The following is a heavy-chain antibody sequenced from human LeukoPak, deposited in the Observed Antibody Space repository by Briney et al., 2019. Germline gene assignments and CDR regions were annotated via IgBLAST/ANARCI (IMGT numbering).Heavy chain of an antibody. V-gene: IGHV3-30*18. CDR2: ISYDGSNK. CDR1: GFTFSSYG. Sequence: TGGSLRLSCAASGFTFSSYGMHWVRQAPGKGLEWVAVISYDGSNKYYADSVKGRFTISRDNSKNTLYLQMNSLRAEDTAVYYCAKGRSTATPPHDYWGQGTLVTVSS. D-gene: IGHD4-17*01. J-gene: IGHJ4*02. CDR3: AKGRSTATPPHDY.